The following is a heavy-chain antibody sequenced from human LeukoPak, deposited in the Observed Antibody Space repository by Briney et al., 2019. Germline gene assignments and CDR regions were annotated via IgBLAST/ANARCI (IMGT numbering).Heavy chain of an antibody. CDR3: ARDTLAARPLDY. CDR2: INPNSGGT. J-gene: IGHJ4*02. Sequence: ASVTVSFKASGYTFTVYYMHWVRQAPGQGLEWMGWINPNSGGTNYAQKFQGRVTMTRDTSISTAYMELSRLRSDDTAVYYCARDTLAARPLDYWGQGTLVTVSS. V-gene: IGHV1-2*02. CDR1: GYTFTVYY. D-gene: IGHD6-6*01.